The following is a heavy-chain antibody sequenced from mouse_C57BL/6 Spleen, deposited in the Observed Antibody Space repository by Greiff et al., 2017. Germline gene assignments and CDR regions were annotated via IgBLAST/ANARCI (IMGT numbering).Heavy chain of an antibody. V-gene: IGHV1-62-2*01. Sequence: QVQLKESGAELVKPGASVKLSCKASGYTFTEYNIHWVKQRSGQGLEWIGWFYPGSGSTKYNEKFKDKATLTADNSSSTVYMELRRLTSEDSAVYVCEKHAKGPTPGSFDYWGQGTTLTGSS. CDR1: GYTFTEYN. CDR2: FYPGSGST. J-gene: IGHJ2*01. D-gene: IGHD1-1*01. CDR3: EKHAKGPTPGSFDY.